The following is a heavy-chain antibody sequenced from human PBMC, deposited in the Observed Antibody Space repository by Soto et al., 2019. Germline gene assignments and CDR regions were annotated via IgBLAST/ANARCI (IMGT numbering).Heavy chain of an antibody. J-gene: IGHJ3*02. Sequence: EVQLLESGGGLVQPGGSLRLSCAASGFSFSSYAMSWVRQAPGKGLEWVSGISGSGGRTYYADSVKGRFTISRDNSKNMLYLQINILRAEATAVYHCAKDRSARDAFDIWGQGTMVTVSS. V-gene: IGHV3-23*01. CDR1: GFSFSSYA. CDR3: AKDRSARDAFDI. CDR2: ISGSGGRT.